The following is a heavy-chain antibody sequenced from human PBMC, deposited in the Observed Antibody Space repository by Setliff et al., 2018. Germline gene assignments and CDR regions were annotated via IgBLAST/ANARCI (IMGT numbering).Heavy chain of an antibody. CDR2: IRPHNGNT. CDR1: GYIFTNYG. J-gene: IGHJ4*02. V-gene: IGHV1-18*01. D-gene: IGHD1-20*01. Sequence: GASVKVSCKASGYIFTNYGITWVRQAPGQGLEWMGWIRPHNGNTDYAQKFRGRVTMTTDTSTSTAYMEMRSLTSDDTAVYYCARDEIRPITPDYWGQGTLVTVSS. CDR3: ARDEIRPITPDY.